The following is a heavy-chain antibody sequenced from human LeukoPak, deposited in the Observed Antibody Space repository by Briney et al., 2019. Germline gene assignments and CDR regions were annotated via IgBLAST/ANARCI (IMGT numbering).Heavy chain of an antibody. Sequence: PGGSLRLSCAASGFTFSDYYMSWIRQAPGKGLEWVSYISSSSSYTNYADSVKGRFTISRDNSKNTLYLQMNSLRAEDTAVYYCAGGGSGSYDFAFWGQGTLVTVSS. J-gene: IGHJ4*02. CDR3: AGGGSGSYDFAF. D-gene: IGHD1-26*01. CDR1: GFTFSDYY. V-gene: IGHV3-11*05. CDR2: ISSSSSYT.